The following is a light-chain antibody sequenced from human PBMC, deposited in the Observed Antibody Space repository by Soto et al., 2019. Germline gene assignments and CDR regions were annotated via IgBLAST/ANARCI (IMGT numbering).Light chain of an antibody. J-gene: IGLJ1*01. V-gene: IGLV2-14*01. CDR2: AVS. CDR3: SSYTSTNSLYV. Sequence: QSALTQPPSASGSPGQSVTIPCTGTYSDIGAYNYVSWYQQHPGKAPKLVIYAVSNRPSGVSNRFSGSKSANTASLTISGLQADDEADYYCSSYTSTNSLYVFGPGTKLTVL. CDR1: YSDIGAYNY.